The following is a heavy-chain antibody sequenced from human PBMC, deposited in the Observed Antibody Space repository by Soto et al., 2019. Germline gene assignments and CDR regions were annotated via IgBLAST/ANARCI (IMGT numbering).Heavy chain of an antibody. CDR3: ARDQVPYYCDSSDPSDALGI. CDR2: INPSGGST. D-gene: IGHD3-22*01. CDR1: GYTFTSYY. V-gene: IGHV1-46*01. Sequence: ASVKVSCKASGYTFTSYYMHWVRQAPGQGLEWMGIINPSGGSTSYAQKFQGRVTMTRDTSTSTVYMELSSLRSEDTAVYYCARDQVPYYCDSSDPSDALGISGRLTRVTVAS. J-gene: IGHJ3*02.